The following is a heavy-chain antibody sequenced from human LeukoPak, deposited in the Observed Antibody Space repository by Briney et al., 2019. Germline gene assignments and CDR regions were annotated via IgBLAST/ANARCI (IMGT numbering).Heavy chain of an antibody. CDR3: ARGYSSGWYFFDYYYMDV. CDR2: IWYDGSNK. V-gene: IGHV3-33*01. D-gene: IGHD6-19*01. J-gene: IGHJ6*03. Sequence: GGSLRLSCAASGFTFSSYDMHWVRQAPGKGLEWVAVIWYDGSNKYYADSVKGRFTISRDNSKNTLYLQMNSLRAEDTAVYYCARGYSSGWYFFDYYYMDVWGKGTTVTVYS. CDR1: GFTFSSYD.